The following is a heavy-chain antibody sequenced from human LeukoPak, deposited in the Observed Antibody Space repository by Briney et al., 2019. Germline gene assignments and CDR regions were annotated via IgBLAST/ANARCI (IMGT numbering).Heavy chain of an antibody. CDR1: GFTFSSYW. D-gene: IGHD2-15*01. V-gene: IGHV3-74*01. J-gene: IGHJ6*03. CDR3: ARGRDIVVVVAADASMDV. CDR2: INSDGSST. Sequence: PGGSLRLSCAASGFTFSSYWMHWVRQAPGKGLVWVSRINSDGSSTSYADSVKGRFTISRDNAKNTLYLQMNSLRAEDTAVYYCARGRDIVVVVAADASMDVWGKGTTVTVSS.